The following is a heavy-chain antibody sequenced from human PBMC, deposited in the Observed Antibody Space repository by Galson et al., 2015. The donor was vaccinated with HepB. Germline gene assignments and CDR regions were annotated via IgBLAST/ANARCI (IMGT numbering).Heavy chain of an antibody. Sequence: SLRLSCAASGFTFGSYAMSWVRQAPGKGLEWVSSISGSGGTTYYADSVKGRFTISRDNYKNMLYLQMNSLRAEDTAVYYCAKVGDNWFDPWGQGTLVTVSS. CDR3: AKVGDNWFDP. V-gene: IGHV3-23*01. J-gene: IGHJ5*02. CDR1: GFTFGSYA. D-gene: IGHD3-16*01. CDR2: ISGSGGTT.